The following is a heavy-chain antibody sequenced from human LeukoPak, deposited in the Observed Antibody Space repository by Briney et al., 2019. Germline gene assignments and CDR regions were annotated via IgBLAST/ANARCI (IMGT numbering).Heavy chain of an antibody. CDR2: MNPNSGNT. J-gene: IGHJ3*02. CDR3: ATLSYDFWSGYSTSDAFDI. CDR1: GYTFTSYD. V-gene: IGHV1-8*03. D-gene: IGHD3-3*01. Sequence: GASVKVSCKASGYTFTSYDINWVRQATGQGLEWMGWMNPNSGNTGYAQKFQGRVTITRNTSISTAYMELSSLRSEDTAVYYCATLSYDFWSGYSTSDAFDIWGQGTMVTVSS.